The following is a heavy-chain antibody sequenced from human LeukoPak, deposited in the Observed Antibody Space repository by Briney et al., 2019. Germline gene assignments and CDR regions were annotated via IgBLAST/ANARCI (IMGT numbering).Heavy chain of an antibody. CDR1: GGSISSSSYY. J-gene: IGHJ4*02. CDR2: IYYSGST. CDR3: ARSYSSSSRNFDY. Sequence: SETLSLTCTVSGGSISSSSYYWGWIRQPPGKGLEWIGSIYYSGSTYYNPSLKSRVTISVDTSKNQFSLKLSFVTAADTAVYYCARSYSSSSRNFDYWGQGTLVTVSS. V-gene: IGHV4-39*01. D-gene: IGHD6-6*01.